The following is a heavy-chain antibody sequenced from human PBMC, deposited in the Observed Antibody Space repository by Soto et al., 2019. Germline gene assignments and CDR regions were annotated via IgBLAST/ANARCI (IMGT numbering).Heavy chain of an antibody. CDR2: IYYRVST. CDR3: ASSAYETWQSWSEL. Sequence: SDPLSLTCTVSGGSIRSGGYYWSWLLQHPGKGLEWIGYIYYRVSTYYNPSLKSRVTISVDTSKNQLSLKLSSVTAADTAVYYCASSAYETWQSWSELWGQETLVNVSP. J-gene: IGHJ5*02. V-gene: IGHV4-31*03. CDR1: GGSIRSGGYY. D-gene: IGHD3-22*01.